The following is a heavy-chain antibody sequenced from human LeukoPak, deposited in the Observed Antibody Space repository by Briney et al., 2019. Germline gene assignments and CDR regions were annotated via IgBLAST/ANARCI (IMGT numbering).Heavy chain of an antibody. V-gene: IGHV3-30*04. CDR3: VRHHVLGSGGRMGYFDY. Sequence: GGSLRLSCVASGFTFRTYAMHWVPQAPGKGREWVAVLSYDSTNEHYADSVKGRFTISRDNSKTTLYLQMDTLRVEDPAFYYCVRHHVLGSGGRMGYFDYWGEGTLVSVSS. CDR1: GFTFRTYA. CDR2: LSYDSTNE. J-gene: IGHJ4*02. D-gene: IGHD3-10*01.